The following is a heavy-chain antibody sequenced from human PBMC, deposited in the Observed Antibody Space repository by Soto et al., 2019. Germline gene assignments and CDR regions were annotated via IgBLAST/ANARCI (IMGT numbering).Heavy chain of an antibody. Sequence: EVHLVESGGDLIQPGGSLRLSCTVSEFSVGTNFMTWVRQAPGKGLEWVSLMCSKGGTLYAGSVRGRFIISRDSSKNILYLQMNNLRVEDTAVYYCARKTDSGGSGGFWGQGTLVIVSS. CDR2: MCSKGGT. D-gene: IGHD2-15*01. CDR3: ARKTDSGGSGGF. V-gene: IGHV3-53*01. CDR1: EFSVGTNF. J-gene: IGHJ4*02.